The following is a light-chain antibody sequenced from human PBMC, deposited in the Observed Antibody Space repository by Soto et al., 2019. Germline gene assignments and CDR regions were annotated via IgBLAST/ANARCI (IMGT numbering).Light chain of an antibody. Sequence: QSVLTQPASVSGSPGQSITISCTGTRSDVGGYNYVSWYQQHPGKAPKLMIYEVSNRPSGVSNRFSGSKSGNTASLTISGLQAGDEADYYCNSYTSTSSWVFGGGTKLTVL. CDR1: RSDVGGYNY. V-gene: IGLV2-14*01. CDR3: NSYTSTSSWV. CDR2: EVS. J-gene: IGLJ3*02.